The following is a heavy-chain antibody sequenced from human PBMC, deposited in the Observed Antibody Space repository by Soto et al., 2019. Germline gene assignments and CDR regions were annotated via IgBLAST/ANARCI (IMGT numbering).Heavy chain of an antibody. D-gene: IGHD6-13*01. Sequence: EVQLVESGGGLVQPGGSLRLSCAASGFTVSSNYMSWVRQAPGKGLEWVSVIYSGGSTYYADSVKGRFTISRDNSKNTLYLQMNSLRAEDTAVYYCARAPFASPAAAGTSTYNIYWYFDLWGRGTLVTVSS. CDR3: ARAPFASPAAAGTSTYNIYWYFDL. J-gene: IGHJ2*01. V-gene: IGHV3-66*01. CDR1: GFTVSSNY. CDR2: IYSGGST.